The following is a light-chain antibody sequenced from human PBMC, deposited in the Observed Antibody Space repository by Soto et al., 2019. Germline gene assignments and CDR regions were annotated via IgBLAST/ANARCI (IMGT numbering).Light chain of an antibody. Sequence: QSLLTQPASVSGSPGQSITISCTGSRSDIGSYDFVSWYQQHPGKVPKLMIYEFTHRPSGVSHRFSGXKSGSTASLTISGLQDEDETDYYCSSYKSSSTPCVFGTGTKVTV. V-gene: IGLV2-14*01. CDR3: SSYKSSSTPCV. CDR1: RSDIGSYDF. CDR2: EFT. J-gene: IGLJ1*01.